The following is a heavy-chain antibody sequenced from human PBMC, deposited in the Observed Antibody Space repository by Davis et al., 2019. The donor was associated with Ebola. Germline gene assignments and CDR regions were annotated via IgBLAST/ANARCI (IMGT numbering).Heavy chain of an antibody. CDR1: EYTFTAYY. J-gene: IGHJ4*02. Sequence: AVSVKVSCKASEYTFTAYYIHWVRQAHGQGLEWMGRINPNSGGTNYAQKLQGRVTMTTDTSTSTAYMEVGILRSDDTAVYYCARAQFPTTSDHWGQGTLVTVSS. V-gene: IGHV1-2*06. CDR2: INPNSGGT. D-gene: IGHD1-1*01. CDR3: ARAQFPTTSDH.